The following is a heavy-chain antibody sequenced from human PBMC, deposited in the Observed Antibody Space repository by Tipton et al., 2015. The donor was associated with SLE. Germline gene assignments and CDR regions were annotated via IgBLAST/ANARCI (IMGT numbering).Heavy chain of an antibody. V-gene: IGHV3-74*01. CDR1: GFTFSNYW. D-gene: IGHD3-3*01. CDR2: ISRDGSNT. J-gene: IGHJ6*03. Sequence: SLRLSCAASGFTFSNYWMSCVRQAPGKGLVWVSRISRDGSNTYYADSVEGRFTISRDNGKNTLYLQMHSLRAEDTAVYYCARGIFGGAMDVWGKGTTVTVSS. CDR3: ARGIFGGAMDV.